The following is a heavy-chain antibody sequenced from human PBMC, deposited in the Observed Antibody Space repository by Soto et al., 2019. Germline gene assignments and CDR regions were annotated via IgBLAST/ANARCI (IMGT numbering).Heavy chain of an antibody. CDR2: IYHSGSI. V-gene: IGHV4-4*02. D-gene: IGHD3-10*01. CDR3: ASKFGELLADAFDI. Sequence: SETLSLTYTVSKASISRRKWWTWVRQTPGKGLEWIGEIYHSGSINHNPSLKSRVTMSVDKSNNQFSLKMTSVTAADTAVYYCASKFGELLADAFDIWGQGTVVTVSS. CDR1: KASISRRKW. J-gene: IGHJ3*02.